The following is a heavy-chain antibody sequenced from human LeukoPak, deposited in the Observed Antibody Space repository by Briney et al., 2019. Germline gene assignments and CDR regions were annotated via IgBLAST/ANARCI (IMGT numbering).Heavy chain of an antibody. V-gene: IGHV4-59*08. J-gene: IGHJ5*02. CDR1: GGSISSYY. CDR2: IYYSGST. Sequence: RPSETLSLTCTVSGGSISSYYWSWIRQPPGKGLEWIGYIYYSGSTNYNPSLKSRVTISVDTSKNQFSLKLSSVTAADTAVYYCASVKIQGLTGPHWFDPWGQGTLVTVSS. CDR3: ASVKIQGLTGPHWFDP. D-gene: IGHD4/OR15-4a*01.